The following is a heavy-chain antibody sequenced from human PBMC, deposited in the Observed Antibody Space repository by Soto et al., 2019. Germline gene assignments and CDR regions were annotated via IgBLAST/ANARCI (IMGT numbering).Heavy chain of an antibody. CDR3: ARGITIFDMDV. CDR1: GFTFSSYS. D-gene: IGHD3-9*01. J-gene: IGHJ6*03. CDR2: ISSSSSYI. Sequence: GGSLRLSCAASGFTFSSYSMNWVRQAPGKGLEWVSSISSSSSYIYYADSVKGRFTISRDNAKNSLYLQMNSLRAEDTAVYYCARGITIFDMDVWGKGTTVTVSS. V-gene: IGHV3-21*01.